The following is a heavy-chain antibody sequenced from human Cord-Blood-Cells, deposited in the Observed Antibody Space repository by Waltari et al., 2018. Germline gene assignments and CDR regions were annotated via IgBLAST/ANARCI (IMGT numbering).Heavy chain of an antibody. CDR3: ARHEYSSSRWGAFDI. D-gene: IGHD6-6*01. CDR1: GGALSSSNW. CDR2: IYHSGST. J-gene: IGHJ3*02. V-gene: IGHV4-4*02. Sequence: QVQLQESGPGLVKPSGTLSLTCAVSGGALSSSNWRSWVRPPPGKGLEWIGEIYHSGSTNYNPSLKSRVTISVDKSKNQFSLKLSSVTAADTAVYYCARHEYSSSRWGAFDIWGQGTMVTVSS.